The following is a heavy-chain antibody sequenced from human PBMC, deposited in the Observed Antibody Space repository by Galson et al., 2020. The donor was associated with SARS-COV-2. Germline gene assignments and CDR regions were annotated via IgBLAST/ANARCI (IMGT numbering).Heavy chain of an antibody. CDR3: ARDLVVVAAIRKAGYYYYGMDV. D-gene: IGHD2-15*01. J-gene: IGHJ6*02. CDR2: ISSSSSYT. V-gene: IGHV3-11*06. Sequence: GGSLRLSCAASGFTFSDYYMSWIRQAPGKGLEWVSYISSSSSYTNYADSVKGRFTISRDNAKNSLYLQMNSLRAEDTAVYYCARDLVVVAAIRKAGYYYYGMDVWGQGTTVTVSS. CDR1: GFTFSDYY.